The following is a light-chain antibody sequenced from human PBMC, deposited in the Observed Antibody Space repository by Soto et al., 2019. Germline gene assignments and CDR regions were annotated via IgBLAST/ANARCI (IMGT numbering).Light chain of an antibody. Sequence: DIQMTQSPSSLSASVGDRVTITCRASQSISSYLNWYQQKPGKAPKLLIYAASSLQSGVPSRFSCCGSGTDFTLTISSLQPEDFATYYCQQSYSTPLTFGGGTKVEIK. CDR1: QSISSY. CDR3: QQSYSTPLT. V-gene: IGKV1-39*01. CDR2: AAS. J-gene: IGKJ4*01.